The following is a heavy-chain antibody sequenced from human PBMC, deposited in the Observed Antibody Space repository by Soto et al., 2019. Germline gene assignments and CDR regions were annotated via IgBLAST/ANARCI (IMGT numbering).Heavy chain of an antibody. CDR1: GFIFGRFG. CDR3: ARCHESGFGDSVPAGFDY. CDR2: IWNDGSNK. J-gene: IGHJ4*02. V-gene: IGHV3-33*01. Sequence: QVQLVESGGGVVQPGRSLKLSCAASGFIFGRFGMHWVRQPPGKGLEWVAVIWNDGSNKLYADSVQGRFTISRDNSKNTLYLEMDSLRAEATAVYYCARCHESGFGDSVPAGFDYWGQGTLVTVSS. D-gene: IGHD2-21*02.